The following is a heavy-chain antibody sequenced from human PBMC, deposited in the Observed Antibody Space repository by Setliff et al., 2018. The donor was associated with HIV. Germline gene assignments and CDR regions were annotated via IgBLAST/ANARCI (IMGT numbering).Heavy chain of an antibody. D-gene: IGHD5-18*01. V-gene: IGHV4-59*11. J-gene: IGHJ4*01. CDR1: GASIRSQY. CDR3: ARTRGYSYGTLAGFDY. CDR2: ISYSGST. Sequence: LSLTCTVSGASIRSQYWSWIRKPPGKGLEWIGYISYSGSTNYNPSPESRVAMSVDTSKQQFSLEVSSVTAADTAVYYCARTRGYSYGTLAGFDYWGRGSLVTVSS.